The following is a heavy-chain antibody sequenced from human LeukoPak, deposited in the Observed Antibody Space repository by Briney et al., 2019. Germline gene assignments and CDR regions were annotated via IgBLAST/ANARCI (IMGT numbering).Heavy chain of an antibody. CDR3: ARMTTGKFDY. V-gene: IGHV1-3*01. CDR1: GDSFTNFA. CDR2: INAANGNT. J-gene: IGHJ4*02. Sequence: GASVTVSCTASGDSFTNFAMHWVRQAPGQRLEWMGWINAANGNTRYSQEFQGRVTITGDTSASTAYMELSSLRSEDTAVYYCARMTTGKFDYWGQGTLVTVSS. D-gene: IGHD3-10*01.